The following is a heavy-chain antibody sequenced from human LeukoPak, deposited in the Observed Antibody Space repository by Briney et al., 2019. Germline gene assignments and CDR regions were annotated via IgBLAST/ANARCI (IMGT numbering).Heavy chain of an antibody. J-gene: IGHJ3*02. CDR3: ARENGDSPAFDI. Sequence: PGGSLRLSCAASGFTFSSYSMNWVRQAPGKGLEWVSSISSSSSYIYYADSVKGRFTISRDNAKNSLYLQMNSLRAEDTAVYYCARENGDSPAFDIWGQGTMVTVSS. V-gene: IGHV3-21*01. CDR2: ISSSSSYI. CDR1: GFTFSSYS. D-gene: IGHD2-21*02.